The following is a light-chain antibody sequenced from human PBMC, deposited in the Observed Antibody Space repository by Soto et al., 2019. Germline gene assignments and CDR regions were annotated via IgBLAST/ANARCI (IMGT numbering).Light chain of an antibody. CDR2: GAS. V-gene: IGKV3-20*01. J-gene: IGKJ3*01. Sequence: EIVLTQSPGTLSLSPGERATLSCRASQSASSSYLAWYQQRPGQAPRLLIFGASYRATGIPDRFSGSGSGTDFTLTISRLEPEDFAVYYCQHYSSSPPEFTFGPGTKVDSK. CDR1: QSASSSY. CDR3: QHYSSSPPEFT.